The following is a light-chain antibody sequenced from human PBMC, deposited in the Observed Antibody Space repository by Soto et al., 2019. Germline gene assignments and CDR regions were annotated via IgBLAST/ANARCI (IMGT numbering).Light chain of an antibody. V-gene: IGKV1-39*01. CDR2: AAS. CDR1: QSISSD. CDR3: QQIYSIPIT. Sequence: DIQMTQSPFSLSASVADRVTITCRTSQSISSDLNWYQQKAGKAPKLLIYAASSLQSGVPSRFSGSGSGTHFTLTISSLQPEDFATYYCQQIYSIPITFGQGTRLETK. J-gene: IGKJ5*01.